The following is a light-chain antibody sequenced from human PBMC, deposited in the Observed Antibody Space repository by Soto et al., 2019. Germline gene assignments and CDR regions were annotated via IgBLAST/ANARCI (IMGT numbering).Light chain of an antibody. V-gene: IGKV1-5*03. Sequence: DIQMTQSPSSLSASVGDRVTITCRASQSISSYLNCYQQKPGKAPKLLIYKASSLESGVPSRFSGSGSGTEFTLTISSLQPDDFATYYCQQYNSYSLTFGQGTKVDIK. J-gene: IGKJ1*01. CDR2: KAS. CDR3: QQYNSYSLT. CDR1: QSISSY.